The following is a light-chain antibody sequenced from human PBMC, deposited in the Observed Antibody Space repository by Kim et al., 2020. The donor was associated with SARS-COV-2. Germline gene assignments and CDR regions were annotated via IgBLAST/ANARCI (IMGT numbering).Light chain of an antibody. V-gene: IGLV2-23*02. J-gene: IGLJ3*02. CDR1: SSDVGSYNL. CDR3: CSCAGV. Sequence: QSALTQPASVSGSPGQSITISCTGTSSDVGSYNLVSWYQQHPGKAPKLMIYEVSKRPSGVSNRFSGSKSGNTASLTISGLQAEDEADYYCCSCAGVFGGGTKLTVL. CDR2: EVS.